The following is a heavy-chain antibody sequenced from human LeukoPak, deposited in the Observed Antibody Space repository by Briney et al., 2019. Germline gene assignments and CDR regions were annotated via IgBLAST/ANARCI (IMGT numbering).Heavy chain of an antibody. CDR2: IHYSGNT. CDR1: GGSISGYY. Sequence: PSETLSPTCIVSGGSISGYYWSWIRQPPGGGLEFIGYIHYSGNTYYNPSLKGRVTISMDTSKNQFSLILYSVTAADTAMFYCARSNSGYQKPLDHWGPGALVTISS. D-gene: IGHD3-16*02. CDR3: ARSNSGYQKPLDH. J-gene: IGHJ4*02. V-gene: IGHV4-59*01.